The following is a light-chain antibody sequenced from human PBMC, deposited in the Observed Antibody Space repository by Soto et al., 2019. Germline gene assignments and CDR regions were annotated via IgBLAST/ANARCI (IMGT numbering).Light chain of an antibody. CDR2: WAS. Sequence: EILMTQSPAPLAVSLGERATINCKSSQSVLYSSNNKNYLAWYQQKPGQPPKLLIYWASTRESGVPDRFSGSGSGTDFTLTISSLQAEDVAVYYCQQYYSTLWTFGQGSKVDIK. J-gene: IGKJ1*01. CDR1: QSVLYSSNNKNY. CDR3: QQYYSTLWT. V-gene: IGKV4-1*01.